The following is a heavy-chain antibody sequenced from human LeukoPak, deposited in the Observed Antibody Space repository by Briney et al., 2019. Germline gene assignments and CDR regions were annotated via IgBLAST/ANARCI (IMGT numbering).Heavy chain of an antibody. CDR3: SRGDLAPY. V-gene: IGHV3-49*04. CDR2: IRSTGFGAST. CDR1: GFSFGDYV. J-gene: IGHJ4*02. Sequence: GGSLRLSCAASGFSFGDYVMSWVRQAPGKGLEWVGLIRSTGFGASTQYAASVKGRFTISRDDSKSIAYLQMNSLKVEDTGVYYCSRGDLAPYWGRGTLVTVSS.